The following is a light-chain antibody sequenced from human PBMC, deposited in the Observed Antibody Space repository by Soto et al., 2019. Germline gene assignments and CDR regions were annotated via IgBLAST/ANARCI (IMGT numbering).Light chain of an antibody. J-gene: IGKJ3*01. CDR1: QSVSSY. CDR2: DAS. V-gene: IGKV3-11*01. Sequence: EIVLTQSPATLSLSPGERATLSCRASQSVSSYLAWNQQKPGQAPRLLIYDASNRATGSPARFSGSGSGTDFTLTISSLEPEDFAVYYCQQRSNWVFTFGPGTKVDIK. CDR3: QQRSNWVFT.